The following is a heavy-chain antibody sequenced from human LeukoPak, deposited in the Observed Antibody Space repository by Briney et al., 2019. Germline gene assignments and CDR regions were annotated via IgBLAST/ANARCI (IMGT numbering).Heavy chain of an antibody. CDR2: ISQSGNT. CDR1: GVTFSSTNW. J-gene: IGHJ4*02. CDR3: ARGHYYDSSGYYQGYYFDY. V-gene: IGHV4-4*02. Sequence: PSETLSLTCAVSGVTFSSTNWWSWVRQPPGKGLEWIGEISQSGNTNYNPYLKSRVTILIDKSKNQFSLKLSSVTAADTAVYYCARGHYYDSSGYYQGYYFDYWGQGTLVTVSS. D-gene: IGHD3-22*01.